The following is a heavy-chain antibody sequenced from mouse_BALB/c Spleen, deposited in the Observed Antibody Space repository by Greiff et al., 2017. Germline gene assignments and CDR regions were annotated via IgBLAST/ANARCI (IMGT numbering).Heavy chain of an antibody. J-gene: IGHJ4*01. CDR2: INPGSGGT. D-gene: IGHD1-3*01. CDR3: TRGSGVYYAMDY. V-gene: IGHV1-54*01. CDR1: GYAFTNYL. Sequence: QVQLQQSGAELVRPGTSVKVSCKASGYAFTNYLIEWVQQMPGQGLEWIGVINPGSGGTNYNERFKGKATLTADQSASTAYMQLSCLTSDDSAVYVCTRGSGVYYAMDYWGQGTSVTVSS.